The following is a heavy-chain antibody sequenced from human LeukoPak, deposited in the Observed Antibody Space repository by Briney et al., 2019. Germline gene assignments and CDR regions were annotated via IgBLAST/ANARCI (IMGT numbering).Heavy chain of an antibody. CDR1: GGSISSYY. CDR3: ARDLGRSSSWSKYSWFDP. Sequence: SETLSLTCTVSGGSISSYYWSWIRQPPGKGLEWIAYISDIGSINYNPSLKSRVTISLDTSKNQFSLKLSSVTAADTAIYYCARDLGRSSSWSKYSWFDPWGQGTLVTVSS. D-gene: IGHD6-13*01. V-gene: IGHV4-59*12. CDR2: ISDIGSI. J-gene: IGHJ5*02.